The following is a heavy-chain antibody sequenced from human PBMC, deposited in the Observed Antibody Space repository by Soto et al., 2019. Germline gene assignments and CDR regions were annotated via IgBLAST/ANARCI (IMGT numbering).Heavy chain of an antibody. Sequence: GGSLRLSCAASGFTFSSYSMNWVRQAPGKGLEWVSSISSSSSYIYYADSVKGRLTISRDNAKNSLYLQMNSLRAEDTAVYYCARDQKVANDYWGQGTQVTVSS. CDR1: GFTFSSYS. D-gene: IGHD2-15*01. CDR3: ARDQKVANDY. V-gene: IGHV3-21*01. J-gene: IGHJ4*02. CDR2: ISSSSSYI.